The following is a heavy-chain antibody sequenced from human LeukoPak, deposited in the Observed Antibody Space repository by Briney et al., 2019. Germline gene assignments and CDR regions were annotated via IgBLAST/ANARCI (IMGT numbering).Heavy chain of an antibody. V-gene: IGHV4-34*01. CDR1: GGSFSGYY. D-gene: IGHD1-26*01. Sequence: SETLSLTCAVYGGSFSGYYWSWIRQPPGKWLEWIGEINQSGSTNYNPSLKNRVTISIDTSKKPFSLKVSSVTAEDTAVYYCARVRRSGSYYAHPIRAPDAFDIWGQGTMVTVSS. CDR2: INQSGST. J-gene: IGHJ3*02. CDR3: ARVRRSGSYYAHPIRAPDAFDI.